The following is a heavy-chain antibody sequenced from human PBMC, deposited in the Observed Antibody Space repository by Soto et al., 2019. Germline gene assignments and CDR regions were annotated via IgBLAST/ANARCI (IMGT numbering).Heavy chain of an antibody. CDR3: AKEPQIYFWGSPSYFDY. Sequence: PGVSLRLSCAAAAFTFSSYGMHWVRQAPGKGLECVAVISYVGSNKYYADSLKGRFTISRDNSKIALYLQMNILRAEDTAVYYCAKEPQIYFWGSPSYFDYWCQGTLVIVSS. J-gene: IGHJ4*02. V-gene: IGHV3-30*18. CDR1: AFTFSSYG. D-gene: IGHD3-16*01. CDR2: ISYVGSNK.